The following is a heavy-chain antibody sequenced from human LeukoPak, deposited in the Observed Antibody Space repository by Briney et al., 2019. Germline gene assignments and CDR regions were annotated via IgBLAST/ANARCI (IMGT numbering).Heavy chain of an antibody. CDR2: IYTSGST. J-gene: IGHJ5*02. D-gene: IGHD1-26*01. V-gene: IGHV4-4*07. CDR1: GGSISSYC. CDR3: ARELLSAASWFDP. Sequence: KASETLSLTCTVSGGSISSYCWSWIRQPAGKGLEWIGRIYTSGSTNYNPSLKSRVTMSVDTSKNQFSLKLSSVTAADTAVYYCARELLSAASWFDPWGQGTLVTVSS.